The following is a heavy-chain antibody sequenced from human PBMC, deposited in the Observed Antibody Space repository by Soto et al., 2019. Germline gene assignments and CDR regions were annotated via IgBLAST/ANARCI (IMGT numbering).Heavy chain of an antibody. Sequence: GESLKISCKGSGYSVTSYWIGWVRQMPGKGLEWMGIIYPGDSDTRYSPSFQGQVTISADKSISTAYLQWSSLKASDTAMYYCASHGPGIAAAGTQFDYYYGMDVWGQGTTVTVSS. CDR1: GYSVTSYW. CDR2: IYPGDSDT. J-gene: IGHJ6*02. CDR3: ASHGPGIAAAGTQFDYYYGMDV. D-gene: IGHD6-13*01. V-gene: IGHV5-51*01.